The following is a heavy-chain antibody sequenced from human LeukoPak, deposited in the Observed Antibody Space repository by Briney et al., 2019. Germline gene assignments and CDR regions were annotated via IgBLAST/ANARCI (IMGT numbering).Heavy chain of an antibody. CDR2: INPNSGGT. Sequence: ASVKVSCKASGYTFTGYYMHWVRQAPGQGLEWMGWINPNSGGTNYAQKFQGRVTMTRDTSISTAYMELSRLRSDDTAVYYCARVPNYYDSSGYYYVSPLFDYWGQGTLVTVSS. CDR1: GYTFTGYY. D-gene: IGHD3-22*01. V-gene: IGHV1-2*02. CDR3: ARVPNYYDSSGYYYVSPLFDY. J-gene: IGHJ4*02.